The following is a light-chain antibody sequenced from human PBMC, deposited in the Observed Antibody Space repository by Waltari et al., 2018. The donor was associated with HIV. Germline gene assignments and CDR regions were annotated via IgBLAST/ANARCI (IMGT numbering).Light chain of an antibody. CDR2: RSD. V-gene: IGLV1-47*01. CDR1: PSHIGSIY. Sequence: QSVLTQPPSASGTPGQRVPISCSGSPSHIGSIYVYWYQHLPGAAPKLLIYRSDQRPSGVPDRFSGTKSGTSASLTISGLRSEDEGDYYCGAWDDSLRIYVFGTGTKVTVL. J-gene: IGLJ1*01. CDR3: GAWDDSLRIYV.